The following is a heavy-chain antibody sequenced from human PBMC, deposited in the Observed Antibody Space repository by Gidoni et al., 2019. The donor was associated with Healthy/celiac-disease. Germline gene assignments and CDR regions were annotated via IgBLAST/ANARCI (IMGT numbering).Heavy chain of an antibody. CDR1: GFSLSTSGVG. Sequence: QITLKESGPTLVKPTQTLTLTCTFSGFSLSTSGVGVGWIRQPPGKALEWLALIYWDDDKRYSPSLKSRLTITKDTSKNQVVLTMTNMDPVDTATYYCAHRQRVAAAGTGGWGAFDIWGQGTMVTVSS. D-gene: IGHD6-13*01. J-gene: IGHJ3*02. CDR3: AHRQRVAAAGTGGWGAFDI. CDR2: IYWDDDK. V-gene: IGHV2-5*02.